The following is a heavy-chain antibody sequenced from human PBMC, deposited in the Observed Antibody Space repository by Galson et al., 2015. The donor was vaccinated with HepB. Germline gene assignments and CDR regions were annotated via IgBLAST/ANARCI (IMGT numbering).Heavy chain of an antibody. D-gene: IGHD5-12*01. CDR3: ARSGIVATIDY. CDR2: ISYDGSNK. V-gene: IGHV3-30*03. CDR1: TFIFSTYS. Sequence: SLRLSCAASTFIFSTYSMNWVRQAPGKGLEWVAVISYDGSNKYYADSVKGRFTISRDNSKNTLYLQMNSLRAEDTAVYYCARSGIVATIDYWGQGTLVTVSS. J-gene: IGHJ4*02.